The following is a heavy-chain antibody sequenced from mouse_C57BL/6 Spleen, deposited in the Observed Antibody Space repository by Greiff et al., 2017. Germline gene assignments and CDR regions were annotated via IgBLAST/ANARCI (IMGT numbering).Heavy chain of an antibody. Sequence: EVKLVESGGGLVKPGGSLKLSCAASGFTFSDYGMHWVRQAPEKGLEWVAYISSGSSTIYYADTVKGRFTISRDNAKNTLFLQMTSLRSEDTSMYYCARPSRARYGSSPPDYFDVWGTGTTVTVSS. CDR3: ARPSRARYGSSPPDYFDV. CDR1: GFTFSDYG. V-gene: IGHV5-17*01. D-gene: IGHD1-1*01. J-gene: IGHJ1*03. CDR2: ISSGSSTI.